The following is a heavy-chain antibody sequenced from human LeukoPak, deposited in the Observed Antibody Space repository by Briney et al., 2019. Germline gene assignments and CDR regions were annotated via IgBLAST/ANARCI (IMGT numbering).Heavy chain of an antibody. CDR2: IKQDGSEK. V-gene: IGHV3-7*01. D-gene: IGHD3-22*01. CDR1: GFTFSDYY. J-gene: IGHJ4*02. CDR3: ARGATTYYYDSSGLDY. Sequence: GGSLRLSCAASGFTFSDYYMSWVRQAPGKGLEWVANIKQDGSEKYYVDSVKGRFTISRDNAKNSLYLQMNSLRAEDTAVYYCARGATTYYYDSSGLDYWGQGTLVTVSS.